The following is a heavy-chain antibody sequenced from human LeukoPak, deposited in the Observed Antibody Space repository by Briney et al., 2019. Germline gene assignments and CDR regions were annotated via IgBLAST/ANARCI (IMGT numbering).Heavy chain of an antibody. CDR3: VRVRHHLETSGYYPFYNFYYMDV. Sequence: GGSLRLSCAASGFTFSNYAMNWVRQAPGKGLEWVSSISGSSTDIYNADSVKGRFTISRDNAKNSLYLQMNSLRVEDTAVYYCVRVRHHLETSGYYPFYNFYYMDVWGKGTTVTISS. CDR1: GFTFSNYA. D-gene: IGHD3-22*01. V-gene: IGHV3-21*01. CDR2: ISGSSTDI. J-gene: IGHJ6*03.